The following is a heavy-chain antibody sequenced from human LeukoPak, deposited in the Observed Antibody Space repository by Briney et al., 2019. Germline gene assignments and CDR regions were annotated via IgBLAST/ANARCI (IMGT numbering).Heavy chain of an antibody. V-gene: IGHV3-23*01. Sequence: GGSLRLSCAASGFTFSSYAMSWVRQAPGKGLEWVSAISGSGGSTYYADSVKGRFTISRDNSKNTLYLQMNSLRAEDTAVYYCAKDTNGYSSSWPIDYWGQGTLVTVSS. J-gene: IGHJ4*02. CDR2: ISGSGGST. CDR1: GFTFSSYA. CDR3: AKDTNGYSSSWPIDY. D-gene: IGHD6-13*01.